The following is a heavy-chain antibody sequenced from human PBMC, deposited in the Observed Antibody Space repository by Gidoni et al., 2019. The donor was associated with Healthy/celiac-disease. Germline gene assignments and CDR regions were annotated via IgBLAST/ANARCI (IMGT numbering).Heavy chain of an antibody. D-gene: IGHD3-3*01. CDR2: ISGSGGST. CDR1: GFTFSSYA. J-gene: IGHJ6*03. CDR3: AKDLYYDFWSGYPYYYYMDV. Sequence: EVQLLESGGGLVQPGGSLRLSCAASGFTFSSYAMSWVRQAPGKGLGWVSAISGSGGSTYYADSVKGRFTISRDNSKNTLYLQMNSLRAEDTAVYYCAKDLYYDFWSGYPYYYYMDVWGKGTTVTVSS. V-gene: IGHV3-23*01.